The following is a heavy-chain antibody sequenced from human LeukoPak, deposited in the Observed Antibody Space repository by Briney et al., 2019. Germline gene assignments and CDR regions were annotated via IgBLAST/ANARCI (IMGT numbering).Heavy chain of an antibody. CDR1: GGSISSSSYY. CDR2: IYYSGST. V-gene: IGHV4-39*01. Sequence: SETLSLTCTVSGGSISSSSYYWGWIRQPPGKGLEWIGSIYYSGSTYYNPSLKSRVTISVDTSKNQFSLKLSSVTAADTAVYYCASGMVATPARANYFDYWGQGTLVTVSS. J-gene: IGHJ4*02. D-gene: IGHD5-12*01. CDR3: ASGMVATPARANYFDY.